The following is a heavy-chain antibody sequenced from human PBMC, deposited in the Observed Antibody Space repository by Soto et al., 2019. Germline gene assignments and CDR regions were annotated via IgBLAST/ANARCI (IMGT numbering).Heavy chain of an antibody. D-gene: IGHD2-15*01. CDR3: ARRYCSGGSCYLAFDY. J-gene: IGHJ4*02. Sequence: GESLKISCKGSGYSFTNYWIGWVRQMPGKGLEWMGIIYPGDSDTRYSPSFQGQVTISADKSIRTAYLQWSSLKASDTAMYYCARRYCSGGSCYLAFDYWGQGTLVTVSS. CDR1: GYSFTNYW. V-gene: IGHV5-51*01. CDR2: IYPGDSDT.